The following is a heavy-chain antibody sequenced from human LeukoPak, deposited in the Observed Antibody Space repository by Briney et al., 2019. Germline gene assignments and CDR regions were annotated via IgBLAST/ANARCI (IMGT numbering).Heavy chain of an antibody. D-gene: IGHD1-26*01. Sequence: SETLSLTCTVSGGSFSSYYWTWIQQPAGKGLEWIGRIYNSGTTNYSPSLESRVIMSLDTSKNRFSLSLSSVTAADTAVYYCARDRLGATGHWRIDVWGRGTLVTVSS. CDR2: IYNSGTT. J-gene: IGHJ2*01. CDR3: ARDRLGATGHWRIDV. V-gene: IGHV4-4*07. CDR1: GGSFSSYY.